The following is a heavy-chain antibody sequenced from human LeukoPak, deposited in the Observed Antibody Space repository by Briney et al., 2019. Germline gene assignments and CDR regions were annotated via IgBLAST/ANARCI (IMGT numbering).Heavy chain of an antibody. Sequence: GASVKVSCKASGGTFSSYAISWVRQAPGQGLECMGGIIPIFGTANYAQKFQGRVTITADESTSTAYMELSSLRSEDTAVYYCARPRGYCSSTSCFHFDYWGQGTLVTVSS. D-gene: IGHD2-2*01. CDR3: ARPRGYCSSTSCFHFDY. J-gene: IGHJ4*02. V-gene: IGHV1-69*13. CDR1: GGTFSSYA. CDR2: IIPIFGTA.